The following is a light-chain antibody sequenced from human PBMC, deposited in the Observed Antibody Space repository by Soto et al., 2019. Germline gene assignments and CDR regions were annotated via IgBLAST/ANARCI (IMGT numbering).Light chain of an antibody. J-gene: IGKJ1*01. CDR1: QTFSDW. CDR2: DVS. CDR3: QQYNTYPPT. V-gene: IGKV1-5*01. Sequence: DIQMTQSPATLSASVGDRVTITCRASQTFSDWLAWYQQKPGEAPRLLISDVSHLESGVPSRFSGSGSGREFTLTISSLQPDDFATYYCQQYNTYPPTFGQGTKVDI.